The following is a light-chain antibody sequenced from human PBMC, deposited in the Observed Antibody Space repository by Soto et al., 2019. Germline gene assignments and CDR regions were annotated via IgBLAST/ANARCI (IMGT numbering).Light chain of an antibody. V-gene: IGKV3-15*01. J-gene: IGKJ1*01. Sequence: EIVLTQSPATRSLSPGERATLSFRASQSVSNRLAWYQHKPGQAPRLLIYGASTRATGIPARFSGSGSGTEFTLTISSLQSEDFAVYYCQQYNNWPPWTFGQGTKVDIK. CDR1: QSVSNR. CDR3: QQYNNWPPWT. CDR2: GAS.